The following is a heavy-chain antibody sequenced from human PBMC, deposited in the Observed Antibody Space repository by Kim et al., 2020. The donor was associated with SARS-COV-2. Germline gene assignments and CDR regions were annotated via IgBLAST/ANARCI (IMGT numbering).Heavy chain of an antibody. J-gene: IGHJ4*02. V-gene: IGHV3-53*04. D-gene: IGHD6-19*01. Sequence: YYADSVKGRFTISRHNSKNTLYLQMNSLRAEDTAVYYCARVSVAVAHFDYWGQGTLVTVSS. CDR3: ARVSVAVAHFDY.